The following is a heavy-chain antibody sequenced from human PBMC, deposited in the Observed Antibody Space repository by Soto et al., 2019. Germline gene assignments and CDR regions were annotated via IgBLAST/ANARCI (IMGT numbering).Heavy chain of an antibody. CDR1: GFTFGSYA. Sequence: GSRRLSFAASGFTFGSYAMSWVRKAPGKGLEWVSAIIGSGGSTYYADSVKGRFTISRDNSKNTLYLQMNSLRAEDTAVYYCAKGPLTTVVTFRFDYWGQGTLVTVSS. CDR3: AKGPLTTVVTFRFDY. D-gene: IGHD4-17*01. CDR2: IIGSGGST. J-gene: IGHJ4*02. V-gene: IGHV3-23*01.